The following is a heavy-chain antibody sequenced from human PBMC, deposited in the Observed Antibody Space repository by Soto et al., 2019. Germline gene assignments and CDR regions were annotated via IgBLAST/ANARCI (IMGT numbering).Heavy chain of an antibody. CDR2: INWDNNE. CDR3: ARIPHYSDSYYMDY. CDR1: GFSLSTLGTC. Sequence: SGPTLVNPTQTLTLTCTFSGFSLSTLGTCVSWIRQPPGKALEWLALINWDNNEYYTTTLKTRLTISKKTYKNQVDLTKTNEKPVDTATYYCARIPHYSDSYYMDYWGQGTLVTVSS. V-gene: IGHV2-70*01. D-gene: IGHD2-21*01. J-gene: IGHJ4*02.